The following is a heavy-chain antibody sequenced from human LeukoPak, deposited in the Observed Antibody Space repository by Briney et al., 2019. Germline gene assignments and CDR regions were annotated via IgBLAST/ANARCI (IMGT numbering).Heavy chain of an antibody. CDR3: AREILEPGKTHEY. Sequence: GGSLRLSCAASGFTFSSFWMYWVRQAPGKGLVWVSRINSDGSTTDYAEFVKGRFTISRDNAKNTLYLQMDSLRAEDTAMYYCAREILEPGKTHEYWGQGTLVTVSS. V-gene: IGHV3-74*01. CDR1: GFTFSSFW. CDR2: INSDGSTT. D-gene: IGHD1-1*01. J-gene: IGHJ4*02.